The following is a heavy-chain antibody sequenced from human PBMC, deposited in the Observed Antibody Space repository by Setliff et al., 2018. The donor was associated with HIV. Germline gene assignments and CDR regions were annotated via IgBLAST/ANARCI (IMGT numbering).Heavy chain of an antibody. CDR3: AAWGPRYTYAPFFVDS. CDR2: INHSGST. CDR1: GGSISSGSYY. V-gene: IGHV4-61*10. D-gene: IGHD2-2*01. J-gene: IGHJ4*02. Sequence: PSETLSLTCTVSGGSISSGSYYWNWIRQPAGKGLEWIGEINHSGSTNYSPSLKSRVTISVDASKNQFSLRLSSVTAADTAVYYCAAWGPRYTYAPFFVDSWGQGTPVTVSS.